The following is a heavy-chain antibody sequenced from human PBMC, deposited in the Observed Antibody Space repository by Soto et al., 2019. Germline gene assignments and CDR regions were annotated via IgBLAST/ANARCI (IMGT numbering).Heavy chain of an antibody. CDR3: ARGVSITGTTIGWFDP. V-gene: IGHV3-11*06. Sequence: GGSLRLSCAASGFTFSDYYMSWIRQAPGKGLEWVSYISSSSSYTNYADSVKGRFTISRDNAKNSLYLQMNSLRAEDTAVYYCARGVSITGTTIGWFDPWGQGTLVTVSS. CDR1: GFTFSDYY. J-gene: IGHJ5*02. CDR2: ISSSSSYT. D-gene: IGHD1-7*01.